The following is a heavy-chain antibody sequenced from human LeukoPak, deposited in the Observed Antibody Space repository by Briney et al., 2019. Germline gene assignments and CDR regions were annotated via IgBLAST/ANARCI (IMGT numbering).Heavy chain of an antibody. J-gene: IGHJ6*03. CDR3: ARGFGLAYYYYSMDV. CDR1: GFTFRSYA. CDR2: ISYDAINK. D-gene: IGHD3/OR15-3a*01. Sequence: GGSLRLSCAASGFTFRSYAMHWVRQAPGKGLEWVAVISYDAINKYYADSVKGRFAISRDNSKNTLYLQMNSLRVEDTALYYCARGFGLAYYYYSMDVWGKGTTVTISS. V-gene: IGHV3-30*03.